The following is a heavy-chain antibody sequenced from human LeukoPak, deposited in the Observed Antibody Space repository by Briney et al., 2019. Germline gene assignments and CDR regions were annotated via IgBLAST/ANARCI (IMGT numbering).Heavy chain of an antibody. J-gene: IGHJ3*02. CDR1: GGSISSGGYS. CDR3: ARVLVDIVANDAFDI. CDR2: IYHSGST. Sequence: SETLSLTCAVSGGSISSGGYSWSWIRQPPGKGLEWIGYIYHSGSTYYNPSLKSRVTISVDRSKNQFSLKLSSVTAADTAVYYCARVLVDIVANDAFDIWGQGTMVTVSS. V-gene: IGHV4-30-2*01. D-gene: IGHD5-12*01.